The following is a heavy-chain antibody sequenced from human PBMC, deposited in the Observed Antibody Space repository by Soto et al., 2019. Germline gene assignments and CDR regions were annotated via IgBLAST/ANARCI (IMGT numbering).Heavy chain of an antibody. CDR1: GFSLSTSGVG. CDR3: AHRRGDYFYYYYGMDV. Sequence: QITLKESGPTRVKPTQTLTLTCTFSGFSLSTSGVGVGWIRQPPGKALEWLALIYWDDDKRYSPSLKSRLTITKDTSKNQVVLTMTNMDPVDTATYYCAHRRGDYFYYYYGMDVWGQGTTVTVCS. CDR2: IYWDDDK. V-gene: IGHV2-5*02. D-gene: IGHD4-17*01. J-gene: IGHJ6*02.